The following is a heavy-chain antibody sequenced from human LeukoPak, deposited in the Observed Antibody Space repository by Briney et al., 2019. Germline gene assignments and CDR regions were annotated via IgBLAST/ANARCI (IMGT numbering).Heavy chain of an antibody. V-gene: IGHV1-58*02. CDR2: IVVGSGNT. CDR1: GFTFTSSA. CDR3: AALYYDSSGKRAYYFDY. J-gene: IGHJ4*02. D-gene: IGHD3-22*01. Sequence: ASVKVSRKASGFTFTSSAMQWVRQARGQRLEWIGWIVVGSGNTNYAQKFQERVTITRDMSTSTAYMELSSLRSEDTAVYYCAALYYDSSGKRAYYFDYWGQGTLVTVSS.